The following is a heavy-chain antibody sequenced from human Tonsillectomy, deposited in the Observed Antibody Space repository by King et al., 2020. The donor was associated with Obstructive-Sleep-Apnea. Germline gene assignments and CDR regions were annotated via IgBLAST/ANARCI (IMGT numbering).Heavy chain of an antibody. V-gene: IGHV3-30*04. CDR3: AREGIATAGYPRSFWYFDL. CDR1: GFTFTSYA. CDR2: VSYDGDIK. D-gene: IGHD6-13*01. J-gene: IGHJ2*01. Sequence: VQLVESGGGVVQPGRSLRLSCAASGFTFTSYALHWVRQAPGKGLEWVAVVSYDGDIKYYADSVKGRFTISRDNSKNTLYVQMNSLRAEDTAVYYCAREGIATAGYPRSFWYFDLWGRGTLVTVSS.